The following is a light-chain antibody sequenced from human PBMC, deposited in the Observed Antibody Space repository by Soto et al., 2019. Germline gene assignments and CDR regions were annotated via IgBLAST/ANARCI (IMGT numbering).Light chain of an antibody. CDR2: DDN. CDR3: GSWDSSLSAYV. CDR1: SSNIGGNS. Sequence: QSVMTQPPSVSAAPGQKVTISCSGSSSNIGGNSVSWYQQLPGTAPKLLIYDDNKRPSGIPDRFSGSKSGTSATLGITGFQTGDEADYYCGSWDSSLSAYVFGTGTKLTV. V-gene: IGLV1-51*01. J-gene: IGLJ1*01.